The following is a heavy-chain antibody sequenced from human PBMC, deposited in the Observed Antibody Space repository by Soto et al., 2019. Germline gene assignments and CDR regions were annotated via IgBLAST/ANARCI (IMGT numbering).Heavy chain of an antibody. J-gene: IGHJ6*02. CDR2: IYWNDDK. CDR1: GFSLSTSGVG. Sequence: QITLKESGPTLVKPTQTLTLTCTFSGFSLSTSGVGVGWIRQPPGKALEWLALIYWNDDKRDSPSLKSRLTITKDTSKIQVVLTMTNMDPVDTATYYCAHSFRYYDGSGSYSHGLDVWGQGTTVTVSS. D-gene: IGHD3-10*01. CDR3: AHSFRYYDGSGSYSHGLDV. V-gene: IGHV2-5*01.